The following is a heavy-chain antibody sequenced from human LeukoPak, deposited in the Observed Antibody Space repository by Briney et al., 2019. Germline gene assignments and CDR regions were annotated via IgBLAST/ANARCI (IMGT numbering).Heavy chain of an antibody. CDR2: IHYSGDT. Sequence: SETLSLTCTVSGGSISSFFWSWIRQPPGKGLEWIGSIHYSGDTKYNPFLKSRVSLSVDTSKQQFSLRLSSVTAADTAVYYCARDLELERNRWNYFESWGQGTLLTVSS. CDR3: ARDLELERNRWNYFES. J-gene: IGHJ4*02. V-gene: IGHV4-59*01. CDR1: GGSISSFF. D-gene: IGHD1-1*01.